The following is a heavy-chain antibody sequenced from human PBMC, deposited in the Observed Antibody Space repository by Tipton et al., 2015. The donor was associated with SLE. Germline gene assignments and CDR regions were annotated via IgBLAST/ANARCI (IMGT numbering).Heavy chain of an antibody. CDR1: GFTFSSYA. V-gene: IGHV3-23*03. D-gene: IGHD6-13*01. CDR3: VKQLGSAWYFDL. Sequence: SLRLSCAASGFTFSSYAMSWVRQAPGEGLEWVSVIYSGGSTYYGDSVTGRFTISRDNSRNTLYLQMDRLRAADTAVYYCVKQLGSAWYFDLWGRGTLVTVSS. J-gene: IGHJ2*01. CDR2: IYSGGST.